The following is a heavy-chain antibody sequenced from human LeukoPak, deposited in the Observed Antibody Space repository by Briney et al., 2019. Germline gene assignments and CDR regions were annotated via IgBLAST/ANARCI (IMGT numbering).Heavy chain of an antibody. D-gene: IGHD2-2*01. V-gene: IGHV1-69*01. CDR3: ASRLYCSNTRCRNFPFAY. CDR1: GGTFSSYA. J-gene: IGHJ4*02. Sequence: SVKVSCKASGGTFSSYAINWVRQAPGQGLEWMGGIIPIFGTANYAQKFQDRVTITADESTSTAYMEPSSLRSEDTAIYYCASRLYCSNTRCRNFPFAYWGQGTLVTVSS. CDR2: IIPIFGTA.